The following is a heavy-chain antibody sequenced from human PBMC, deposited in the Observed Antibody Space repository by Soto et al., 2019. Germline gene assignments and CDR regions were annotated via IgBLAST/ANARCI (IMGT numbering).Heavy chain of an antibody. CDR2: IGGGGSST. CDR1: GFTFSTYV. CDR3: AKEGALGLYYFDY. D-gene: IGHD3-10*01. V-gene: IGHV3-23*01. Sequence: LRLSCAASGFTFSTYVMSWVRQAPGKGPEWVSTIGGGGSSTYYADSVKGRFTISRDNSKNTLYLQMNSLRPEDTAVYYCAKEGALGLYYFDYWGQGTLVTVSS. J-gene: IGHJ4*02.